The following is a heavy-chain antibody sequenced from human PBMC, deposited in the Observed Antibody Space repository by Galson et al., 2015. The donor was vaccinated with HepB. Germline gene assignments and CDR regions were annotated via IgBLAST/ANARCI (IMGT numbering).Heavy chain of an antibody. J-gene: IGHJ4*02. D-gene: IGHD3-3*01. V-gene: IGHV1-46*01. CDR1: GYTFTSYY. CDR3: ARGALYSGSGDYYDGPFY. CDR2: INPSVGST. Sequence: SVKVSCKASGYTFTSYYVNWVRQAPGQGLEWMGIINPSVGSTNYAQNFQGRVTMTRDTSTSTVYMELSSLRSEDTAMYYCARGALYSGSGDYYDGPFYWGQGTLVTVSS.